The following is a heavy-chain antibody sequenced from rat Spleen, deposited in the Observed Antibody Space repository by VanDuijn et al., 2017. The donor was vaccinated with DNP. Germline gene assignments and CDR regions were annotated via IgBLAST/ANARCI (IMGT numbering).Heavy chain of an antibody. Sequence: EVQLVESGGDLVQPGRSLILSCVASGFAFNNYWMNWIRQVPGKGLEWVASITSNGGDTYYPDSMKGRFTISRDNAKNTLYLQMDSLRSEDTATYYCARRGIYHYDGLYLTDFWGPGTMVTVSS. D-gene: IGHD1-12*02. V-gene: IGHV5-31*01. CDR2: ITSNGGDT. CDR3: ARRGIYHYDGLYLTDF. J-gene: IGHJ1*01. CDR1: GFAFNNYW.